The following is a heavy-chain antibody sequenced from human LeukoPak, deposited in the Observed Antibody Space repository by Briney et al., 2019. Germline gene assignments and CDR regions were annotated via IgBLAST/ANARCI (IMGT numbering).Heavy chain of an antibody. J-gene: IGHJ5*01. CDR2: IRSDTTIQ. V-gene: IGHV3-30*02. CDR1: GFTFSTYW. D-gene: IGHD3-10*01. Sequence: GGFLRLSCAASGFTFSTYWMGWVRQAPGKGLEWVAFIRSDTTIQYYADSVKGRFTISRDNSKNTVYLQMNSLRTEDTAVYYCARENVGFGSWFDSWGQGTLVAVSS. CDR3: ARENVGFGSWFDS.